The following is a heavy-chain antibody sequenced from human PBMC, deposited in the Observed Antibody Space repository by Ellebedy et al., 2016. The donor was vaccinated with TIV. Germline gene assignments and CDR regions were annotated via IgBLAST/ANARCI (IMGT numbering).Heavy chain of an antibody. V-gene: IGHV4-39*07. J-gene: IGHJ4*02. CDR3: AADRSISWYFY. CDR2: IYSSWNT. Sequence: MPSETLSLTCTVSGDSISSRNLYWGWIRQAPGKGLQWIGCIYSSWNTYYNPSLESRVTMSIDTSKNQFSLQLTSVTAADTAVYYCAADRSISWYFYWGQGTLVTVSS. D-gene: IGHD2-2*01. CDR1: GDSISSRNLY.